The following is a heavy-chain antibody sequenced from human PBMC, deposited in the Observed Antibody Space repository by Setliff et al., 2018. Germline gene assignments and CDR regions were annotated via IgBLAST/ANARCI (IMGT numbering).Heavy chain of an antibody. J-gene: IGHJ6*03. Sequence: ASVKVSCKASGGTFRGYGISWVRQAPGQGLEWMGGTIPSFGSTNYAQKFQDRVTIITDESTSTAYMELSSLRTEDTAVYYCAREGVDTRSSTDYRYYMDVWGKGTTVTVSS. V-gene: IGHV1-69*05. CDR2: TIPSFGST. D-gene: IGHD5-18*01. CDR1: GGTFRGYG. CDR3: AREGVDTRSSTDYRYYMDV.